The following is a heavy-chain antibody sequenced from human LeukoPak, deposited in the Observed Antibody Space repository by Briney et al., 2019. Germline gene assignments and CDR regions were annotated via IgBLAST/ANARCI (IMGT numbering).Heavy chain of an antibody. V-gene: IGHV3-23*01. Sequence: GGSLRLSCAASGFTFGSYAMSWVRQAPGKGLEWVSAISGSGGSTYYADSVKGRFTISRDNSKNTLYLQMNSLRAEDTAVYYCAKDLAGGIVATIPPEYYYGMDVWGQGTTVTVSS. CDR1: GFTFGSYA. D-gene: IGHD5-12*01. CDR2: ISGSGGST. J-gene: IGHJ6*02. CDR3: AKDLAGGIVATIPPEYYYGMDV.